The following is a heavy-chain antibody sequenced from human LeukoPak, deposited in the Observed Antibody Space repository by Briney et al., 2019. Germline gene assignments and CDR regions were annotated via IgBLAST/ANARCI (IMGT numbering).Heavy chain of an antibody. J-gene: IGHJ4*02. CDR3: ARGSAYYGSGSYPNFDY. V-gene: IGHV4-34*01. CDR1: GGSFSGHY. Sequence: PSETLSLTCAVYGGSFSGHYWSWIRQPPGKGLEWIGEINHSGSTNYNPSLKSRVTISVDTSKNQFSLKLSSVTAADTAVYYCARGSAYYGSGSYPNFDYWGQGTLVTVSS. CDR2: INHSGST. D-gene: IGHD3-10*01.